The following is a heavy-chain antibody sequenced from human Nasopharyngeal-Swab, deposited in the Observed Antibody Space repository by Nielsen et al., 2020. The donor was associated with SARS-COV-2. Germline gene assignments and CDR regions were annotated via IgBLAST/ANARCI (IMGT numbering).Heavy chain of an antibody. Sequence: ASVKVSCKASGYTFTGNYMHWVRQDPGQGLEWMGWINPNSGGTNYAQKFQGRVTMTRDTSISTAYMELSRLRSDDTAVYYCARESIAAAGRDLDYWGQGTLVTVSS. CDR2: INPNSGGT. J-gene: IGHJ4*02. CDR3: ARESIAAAGRDLDY. V-gene: IGHV1-2*02. D-gene: IGHD6-13*01. CDR1: GYTFTGNY.